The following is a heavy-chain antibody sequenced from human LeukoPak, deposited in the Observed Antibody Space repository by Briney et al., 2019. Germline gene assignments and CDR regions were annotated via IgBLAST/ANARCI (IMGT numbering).Heavy chain of an antibody. J-gene: IGHJ4*02. CDR2: INHSGST. V-gene: IGHV4-34*01. Sequence: SETLSLTCAVYGESFGGYHWSWIRQPPGKGLEWIGEINHSGSTNYNPSLKSRVTISVDTSKNQFSLKLSSVTDADTAVYYCSRSRITGTAPYGYWGQGTLVTVSS. CDR1: GESFGGYH. CDR3: SRSRITGTAPYGY. D-gene: IGHD1-7*01.